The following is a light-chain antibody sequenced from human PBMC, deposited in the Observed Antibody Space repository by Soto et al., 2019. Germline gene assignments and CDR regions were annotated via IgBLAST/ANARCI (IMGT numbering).Light chain of an antibody. CDR3: CSYAGNRTFV. CDR1: SSDIGRYDY. V-gene: IGLV2-14*03. J-gene: IGLJ3*02. CDR2: RVI. Sequence: QSALTQPASVSGSPGQSITISCTGTSSDIGRYDYVSWYQQFPGKAPKLMIYRVINRPSGVSDRFSGSKSGNSASLTISGLQAEDEADYHCCSYAGNRTFVFGGGTKVTVL.